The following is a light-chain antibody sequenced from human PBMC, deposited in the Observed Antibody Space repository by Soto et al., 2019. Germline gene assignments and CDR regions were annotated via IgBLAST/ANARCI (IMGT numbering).Light chain of an antibody. CDR1: SSDIGGYDY. CDR2: EVS. V-gene: IGLV2-14*01. Sequence: QSVLTQPASVSGSPGQSITISCTGTSSDIGGYDYVSWYQQHPDKVPKLMIFEVSNRPSGVSYRFSGSKSGNTASLTISGLQAEDEADYYCSSYTGSSTLYVFGTGTKVTVL. J-gene: IGLJ1*01. CDR3: SSYTGSSTLYV.